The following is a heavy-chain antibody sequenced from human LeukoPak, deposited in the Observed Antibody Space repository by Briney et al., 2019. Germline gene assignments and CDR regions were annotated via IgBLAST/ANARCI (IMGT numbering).Heavy chain of an antibody. CDR3: ARVPIVVVPAAILGRPFDY. CDR2: INAGNGNT. CDR1: GYTFTSHS. J-gene: IGHJ4*02. Sequence: ASVKVSCKASGYTFTSHSMHWVRQAPGQRLEWMGWINAGNGNTKYSQKFQGRVTITRDTSASTAYMELSSLRSEDTAVYYCARVPIVVVPAAILGRPFDYWGQGTLVTVSS. V-gene: IGHV1-3*01. D-gene: IGHD2-2*02.